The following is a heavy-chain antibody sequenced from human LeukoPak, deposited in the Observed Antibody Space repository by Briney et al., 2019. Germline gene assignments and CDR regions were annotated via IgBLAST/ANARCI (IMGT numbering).Heavy chain of an antibody. CDR3: ARGFPDYYDSSGIPFDP. J-gene: IGHJ5*02. V-gene: IGHV7-4-1*02. Sequence: ASVKVSCKASGYTFTGYFMRWVRQAPGQGLEWMGWINTNTGNPTYAQGFTGRFVFSLDTSVSTAYLQISSLKAEDTAVYYCARGFPDYYDSSGIPFDPWGQGTLVTVSS. CDR2: INTNTGNP. CDR1: GYTFTGYF. D-gene: IGHD3-22*01.